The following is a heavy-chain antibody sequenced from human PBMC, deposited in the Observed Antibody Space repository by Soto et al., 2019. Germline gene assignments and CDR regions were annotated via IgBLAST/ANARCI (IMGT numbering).Heavy chain of an antibody. D-gene: IGHD3-16*02. Sequence: VQLQQSGPGLVRPSPTLSLTCTVSGFTVSSDAYYWSWIRQPPGKGLEGIGNIYHRGNTYYSPSLKRRRVIGLDTSKNQFSMSLSSVTAADTAVYYCARYRFSGNRWSKFDYWGQGTLITVSS. J-gene: IGHJ4*02. V-gene: IGHV4-31*03. CDR3: ARYRFSGNRWSKFDY. CDR1: GFTVSSDAYY. CDR2: IYHRGNT.